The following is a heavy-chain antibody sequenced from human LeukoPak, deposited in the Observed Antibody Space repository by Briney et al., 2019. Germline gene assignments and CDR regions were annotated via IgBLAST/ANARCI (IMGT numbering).Heavy chain of an antibody. J-gene: IGHJ4*02. Sequence: SETLSLTCAVPGGSISSSYWSWIRQPPGKGLEWIGYIYYSGCTNYHPSLQRRVTISVDKSKNQFPVKLTSVTAADTAVYYCARDSRRYSSSWYAGFDYWAREPWSPSPQ. V-gene: IGHV4-59*01. CDR1: GGSISSSY. CDR2: IYYSGCT. CDR3: ARDSRRYSSSWYAGFDY. D-gene: IGHD6-13*01.